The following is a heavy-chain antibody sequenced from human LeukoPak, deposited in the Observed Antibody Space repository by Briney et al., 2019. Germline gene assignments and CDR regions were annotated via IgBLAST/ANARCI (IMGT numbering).Heavy chain of an antibody. CDR3: AKWSAYCSSTSCYNLNYYYGMDV. J-gene: IGHJ6*02. D-gene: IGHD2-2*02. CDR1: GFTFSSYA. CDR2: ISGSGGST. Sequence: TGGSLRLSCAASGFTFSSYAMSWVRQAPGKGLEWVSAISGSGGSTYYADSVKGRFTISRDNSKNTLYLQMNSLRAEDTAVYYCAKWSAYCSSTSCYNLNYYYGMDVWGQGTTVTVSS. V-gene: IGHV3-23*01.